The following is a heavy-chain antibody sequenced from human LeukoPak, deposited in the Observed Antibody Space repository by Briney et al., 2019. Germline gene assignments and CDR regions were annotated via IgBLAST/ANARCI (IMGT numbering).Heavy chain of an antibody. Sequence: ASVKVSCKASGGTFSSYAISWVRQAPGQGLEWMGRINPNSGGTNYAQKFQGRVTMTRDTSISTVYMELSRLRSDDTAVYYCARVGYYESSGYYEYWGQGTLVTVSS. CDR2: INPNSGGT. J-gene: IGHJ4*02. D-gene: IGHD3-22*01. V-gene: IGHV1-2*06. CDR3: ARVGYYESSGYYEY. CDR1: GGTFSSYA.